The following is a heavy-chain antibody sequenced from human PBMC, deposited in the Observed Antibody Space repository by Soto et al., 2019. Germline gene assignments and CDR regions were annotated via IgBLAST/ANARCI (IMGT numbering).Heavy chain of an antibody. J-gene: IGHJ3*02. D-gene: IGHD6-13*01. CDR2: ILSDEINK. Sequence: QVQLVESGGGVVQPGRSLRLSCAASGFTFSNYAMHWVRQAPGKGLEWVAAILSDEINKYSADYVKGRFTISRDNSKNTLDLQWNSLRPEGTADYYWVMIATSGGGDDFDIWRQGIMVTVS. CDR1: GFTFSNYA. CDR3: VMIATSGGGDDFDI. V-gene: IGHV3-30-3*01.